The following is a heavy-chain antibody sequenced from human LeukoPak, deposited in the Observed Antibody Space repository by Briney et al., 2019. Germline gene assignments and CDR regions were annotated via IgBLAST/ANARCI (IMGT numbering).Heavy chain of an antibody. D-gene: IGHD3-22*01. CDR3: ARDSDDSSGYYIDY. Sequence: GRSLRLSCAASGVTFSSYGMHWVRQAPGKGLEWVAVIWYDGSNKYYADSVKGRFTISRDNSKNTLYLQMNSLRVEDTAVYYCARDSDDSSGYYIDYWGQGTLVTVSS. CDR1: GVTFSSYG. CDR2: IWYDGSNK. V-gene: IGHV3-33*01. J-gene: IGHJ4*02.